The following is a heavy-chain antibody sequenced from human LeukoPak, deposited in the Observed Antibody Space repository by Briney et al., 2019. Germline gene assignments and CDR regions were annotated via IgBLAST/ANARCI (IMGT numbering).Heavy chain of an antibody. CDR3: ARVLSRYCSSTSCARGNWFDP. D-gene: IGHD2-2*01. Sequence: SETLSLTCTVSGGSITGYYWSWFRQAPGKGLEWIAYIFYSGSTNYNPSLKSRVTISVDTSKNQFSLKLSSVTAADTAVYYCARVLSRYCSSTSCARGNWFDPWGQGTLVTVSS. V-gene: IGHV4-59*01. CDR1: GGSITGYY. CDR2: IFYSGST. J-gene: IGHJ5*02.